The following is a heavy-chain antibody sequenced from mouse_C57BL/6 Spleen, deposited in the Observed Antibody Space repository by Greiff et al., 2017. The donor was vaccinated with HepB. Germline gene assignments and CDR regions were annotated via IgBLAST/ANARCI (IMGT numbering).Heavy chain of an antibody. D-gene: IGHD1-2*01. J-gene: IGHJ4*01. V-gene: IGHV2-6*03. CDR3: ARPLDGQGYYAMDY. CDR1: GFSLTSYG. Sequence: VQLQQSGPGLVAPSQRLSITCTVSGFSLTSYGVHWVRQPPGKGLEWLVVIWSDGSTTYNSALKSRLSISKDNSKSQVFLKMNSLQTDDTAMYYCARPLDGQGYYAMDYWGQGTSVTVSS. CDR2: IWSDGST.